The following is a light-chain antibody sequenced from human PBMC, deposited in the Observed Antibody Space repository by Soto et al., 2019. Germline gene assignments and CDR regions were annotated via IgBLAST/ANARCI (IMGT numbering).Light chain of an antibody. J-gene: IGKJ1*01. CDR3: QQYHTDWT. CDR1: QSISSY. V-gene: IGKV1-5*03. Sequence: DIQMTQSPSSLSASVGDRVTISFRASQSISSYLNCYQQKPGKAPKLLIYKASTLKSGVPSRFSGRGSGTEFTLTISSLQADDYATFYCQQYHTDWTFGQGTKVDIK. CDR2: KAS.